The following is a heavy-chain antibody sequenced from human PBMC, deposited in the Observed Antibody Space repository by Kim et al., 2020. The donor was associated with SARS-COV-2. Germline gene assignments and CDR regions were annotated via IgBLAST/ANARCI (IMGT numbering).Heavy chain of an antibody. Sequence: GGSLRLSCAASGFTISSYAMHWVRQAPGKGLEWVAVISYDGSKKYYADSVKRRFTISRDNTKNTLYLQMNSLRAEETAGYYCAREVDTAMVSWYFVLWRRGTLLPVS. CDR1: GFTISSYA. V-gene: IGHV3-30*04. D-gene: IGHD5-18*01. CDR2: ISYDGSKK. J-gene: IGHJ2*01. CDR3: AREVDTAMVSWYFVL.